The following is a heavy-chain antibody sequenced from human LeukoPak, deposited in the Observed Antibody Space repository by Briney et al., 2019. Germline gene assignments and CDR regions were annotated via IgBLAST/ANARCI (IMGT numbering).Heavy chain of an antibody. V-gene: IGHV3-30-3*01. CDR3: ARVKDSSGWTDYYYGMDV. D-gene: IGHD6-19*01. CDR1: GFTFSSYA. CDR2: ISYDGSNK. J-gene: IGHJ6*02. Sequence: GGSLRLSCAASGFTFSSYAMHWVRQAPGKGLEWVAVISYDGSNKYYADSVKGRFTISRDNSKNTLYLQMNSLRAEDTAVYYCARVKDSSGWTDYYYGMDVWGQGTTVTVSS.